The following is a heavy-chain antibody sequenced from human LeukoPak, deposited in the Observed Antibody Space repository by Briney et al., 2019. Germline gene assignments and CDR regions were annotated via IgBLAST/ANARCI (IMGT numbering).Heavy chain of an antibody. Sequence: TGGSLRLSCAVSGFTFSSFAMSWVRQAPGKGLEWVSAASGSGGSTYYADSVKGRFTISRDNSKNTLYLQMNSLRAEDTAVYYCAKDLGSVVTPPSLDSWGQGTLVTVSS. CDR3: AKDLGSVVTPPSLDS. D-gene: IGHD4-23*01. J-gene: IGHJ4*02. CDR2: ASGSGGST. CDR1: GFTFSSFA. V-gene: IGHV3-23*01.